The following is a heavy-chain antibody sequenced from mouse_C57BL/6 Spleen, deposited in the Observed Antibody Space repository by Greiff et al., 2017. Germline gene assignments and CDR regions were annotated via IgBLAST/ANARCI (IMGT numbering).Heavy chain of an antibody. CDR3: ARGDYGSRGYYYAMDY. CDR1: GYTFTSYW. CDR2: IDPDSGGT. D-gene: IGHD1-1*01. V-gene: IGHV1-72*01. J-gene: IGHJ4*01. Sequence: VQLQQSGAELVKPGASVKLSCKASGYTFTSYWMHWVKQRPGPGLEWIGRIDPDSGGTKYNKKFKSKATMTVDKSSSTAYMQLSSLTSEDSAVYDCARGDYGSRGYYYAMDYWGQGTSVTVSS.